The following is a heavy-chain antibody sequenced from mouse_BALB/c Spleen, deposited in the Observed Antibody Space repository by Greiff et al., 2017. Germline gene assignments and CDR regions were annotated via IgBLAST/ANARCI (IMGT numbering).Heavy chain of an antibody. CDR3: ARGEDYYGKGAMDY. J-gene: IGHJ4*01. CDR1: GFTFSSFG. Sequence: EVQLVESGGGLVQPGGSRKLSCAASGFTFSSFGMHWVRQAPEKGLEWVAYISSGSSTIYYADTVKGRFTISRDNPKNTLCLQMTSLRSEDTAMYYCARGEDYYGKGAMDYWGEGTSVTVSS. D-gene: IGHD1-1*01. V-gene: IGHV5-17*02. CDR2: ISSGSSTI.